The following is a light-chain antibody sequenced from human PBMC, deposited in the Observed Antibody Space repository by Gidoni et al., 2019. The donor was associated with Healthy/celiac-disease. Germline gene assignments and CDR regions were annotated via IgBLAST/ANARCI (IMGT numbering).Light chain of an antibody. J-gene: IGKJ2*03. CDR3: QQYNNWPPRYS. CDR1: QSVSSN. Sequence: ELVLTQSPATLSVSPGERATLSCRASQSVSSNLAWYQQKPGQAPRLHIYGASTRATGIPARFSGSGSGTEFTLTISSLQSEDVAVYYCQQYNNWPPRYSIGQGTKLEIK. V-gene: IGKV3-15*01. CDR2: GAS.